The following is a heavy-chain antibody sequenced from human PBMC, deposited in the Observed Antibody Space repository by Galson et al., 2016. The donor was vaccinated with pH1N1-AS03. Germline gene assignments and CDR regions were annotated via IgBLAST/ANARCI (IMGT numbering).Heavy chain of an antibody. D-gene: IGHD4-23*01. CDR1: GFSFSSYA. CDR2: IDNGAFNT. Sequence: PRLSCAASGFSFSSYAMGWVRQTPGRGLECLSTIDNGAFNTYYKDSLEGRFTISRDNSKNTLYLHMNSLRADDTALYYCAKGLFDNYAGYFEYWGQGILVTVSS. J-gene: IGHJ4*02. CDR3: AKGLFDNYAGYFEY. V-gene: IGHV3-23*05.